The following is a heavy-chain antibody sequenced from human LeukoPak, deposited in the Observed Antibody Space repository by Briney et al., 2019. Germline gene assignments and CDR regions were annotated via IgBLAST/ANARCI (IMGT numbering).Heavy chain of an antibody. CDR2: IYPSGNT. J-gene: IGHJ4*02. D-gene: IGHD3-22*01. CDR1: RGSTSTYY. CDR3: AREDYYNSGGYYLDY. V-gene: IGHV4-4*07. Sequence: SETLSLTCTVSRGSTSTYYWSWIRQPAGKGLEWIGRIYPSGNTNFNPSLMSRVTMSIDTSKNQFSLKLSSVTAADTAVYFCAREDYYNSGGYYLDYWGQGTLVTVSS.